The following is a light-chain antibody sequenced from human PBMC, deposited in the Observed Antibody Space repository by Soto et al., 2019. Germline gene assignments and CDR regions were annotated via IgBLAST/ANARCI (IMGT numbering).Light chain of an antibody. CDR1: NSDVGTYNY. Sequence: QSALTQPRSVSGSPGQSVTISCTGTNSDVGTYNYVSWYQQHPGKAPKLIIYDVTKRPSGVPDRFSGSKSGNTASLAISGLQSEDEADYYCAAWDDTLNAWVFGGGTKVTVL. CDR3: AAWDDTLNAWV. J-gene: IGLJ3*02. V-gene: IGLV2-11*01. CDR2: DVT.